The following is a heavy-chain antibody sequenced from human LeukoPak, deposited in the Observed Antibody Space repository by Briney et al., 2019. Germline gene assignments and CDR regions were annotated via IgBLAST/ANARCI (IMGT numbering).Heavy chain of an antibody. V-gene: IGHV3-53*01. D-gene: IGHD3-22*01. J-gene: IGHJ4*02. CDR2: IYTGGNT. CDR3: ARGDDSGYYDYFDY. Sequence: GGSLRLSCAASGFTFDSNYLSWVRQAPGKGLQWVSTIYTGGNTYYAASVKGRFTISRDFSKNTVFLHMNSLRAEDTAMYYCARGDDSGYYDYFDYWGQGALVTVSS. CDR1: GFTFDSNY.